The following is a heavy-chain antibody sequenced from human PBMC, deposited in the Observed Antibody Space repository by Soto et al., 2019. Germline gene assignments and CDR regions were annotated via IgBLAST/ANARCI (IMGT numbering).Heavy chain of an antibody. J-gene: IGHJ4*02. Sequence: QLQLQESGSGLVKPSQTLSLTCAVSGGSISSGGYSWSWIRQPPGKGLEWIGYIYHSGGTYYNPSMKSRVTISGARSKNQFPLKLSSVTAAGTAVYYCARGAPVVNDYWGQGTLVTVSS. V-gene: IGHV4-30-2*01. CDR1: GGSISSGGYS. D-gene: IGHD3-22*01. CDR3: ARGAPVVNDY. CDR2: IYHSGGT.